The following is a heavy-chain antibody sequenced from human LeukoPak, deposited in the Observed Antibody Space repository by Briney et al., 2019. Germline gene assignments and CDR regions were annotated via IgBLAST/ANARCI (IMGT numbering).Heavy chain of an antibody. CDR2: IYYSGST. D-gene: IGHD3-10*01. CDR1: GGSISSYY. J-gene: IGHJ4*02. V-gene: IGHV4-59*01. Sequence: SETLSLTCTVSGGSISSYYWSWIRQPPGKGLEWIGYIYYSGSTNYNPSLRSRVTISVDTSKNQFSLKLGSVTAADTAVYYCARDHYGSGSFDYWGQGTLVTVSS. CDR3: ARDHYGSGSFDY.